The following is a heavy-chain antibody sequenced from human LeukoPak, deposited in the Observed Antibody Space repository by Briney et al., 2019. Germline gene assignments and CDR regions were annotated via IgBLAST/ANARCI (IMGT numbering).Heavy chain of an antibody. Sequence: GGSLRLSCAASGFTFSSYGMHWVRQAPGKGLEWVAVIWYDGSNKYYAGSVKGRFTISRDNSKNTLYLQMNSLRAEDTAVYYCAREYSGYDYAFDIWGQGTMVTVSS. J-gene: IGHJ3*02. CDR2: IWYDGSNK. CDR1: GFTFSSYG. CDR3: AREYSGYDYAFDI. V-gene: IGHV3-33*01. D-gene: IGHD5-12*01.